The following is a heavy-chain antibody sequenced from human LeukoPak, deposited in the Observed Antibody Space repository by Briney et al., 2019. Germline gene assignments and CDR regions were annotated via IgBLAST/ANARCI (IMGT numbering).Heavy chain of an antibody. CDR2: IYHSGSS. J-gene: IGHJ4*02. CDR1: GGSFSGYY. CDR3: ARQDYYGSGSYYFDY. V-gene: IGHV4-34*01. D-gene: IGHD3-10*01. Sequence: SETLSLTCAVYGGSFSGYYWSWIRQPPGKGLEWIGEIYHSGSSNYNPSLKSQVTISVDTSKNQFSLKLSSVTAADTAMYYCARQDYYGSGSYYFDYWGQGTLVTVSS.